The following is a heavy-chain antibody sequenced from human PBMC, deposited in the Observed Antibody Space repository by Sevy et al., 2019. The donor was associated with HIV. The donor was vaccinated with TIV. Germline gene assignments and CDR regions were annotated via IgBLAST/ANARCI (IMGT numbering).Heavy chain of an antibody. CDR1: GFSFSTSG. Sequence: GGSLRLSCAASGFSFSTSGMNWVRQAPGKGLEWVSYIGVTTSTIYYADSLKGRFTISRDNARNSLYLQMNSLRDEDTAVYYCAVPKVTGTTTMFDYWGQGTLVTVSS. CDR3: AVPKVTGTTTMFDY. V-gene: IGHV3-48*02. J-gene: IGHJ4*02. D-gene: IGHD1-20*01. CDR2: IGVTTSTI.